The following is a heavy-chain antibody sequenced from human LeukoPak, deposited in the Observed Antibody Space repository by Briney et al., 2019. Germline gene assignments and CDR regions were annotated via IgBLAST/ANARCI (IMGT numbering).Heavy chain of an antibody. CDR3: ARGRYNWNYKRLNWFDP. CDR2: INHSGST. Sequence: SETLSLTCAVYGGSFSGYYWSWIRQPPGKGLEWIGDINHSGSTNYNPSLKSRVTISVDTSKNQFSLKLSSVTAADTAVYYCARGRYNWNYKRLNWFDPWGQGTLVTVSS. D-gene: IGHD1-7*01. V-gene: IGHV4-34*01. CDR1: GGSFSGYY. J-gene: IGHJ5*02.